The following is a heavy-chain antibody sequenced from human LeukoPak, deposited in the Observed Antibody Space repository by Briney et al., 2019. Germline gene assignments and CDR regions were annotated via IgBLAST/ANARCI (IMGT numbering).Heavy chain of an antibody. D-gene: IGHD3-22*01. Sequence: ASVKVSCKASGFTFTSYDINWVRQATGQGLEWMGWMNPNSGNTAYAQKFQGRVTMTTDTSTSTAYMELKNLRSDDTAVYYCARGEVVVITTALTAAFDIWGQGTVVTVSS. CDR1: GFTFTSYD. CDR3: ARGEVVVITTALTAAFDI. V-gene: IGHV1-8*01. J-gene: IGHJ3*02. CDR2: MNPNSGNT.